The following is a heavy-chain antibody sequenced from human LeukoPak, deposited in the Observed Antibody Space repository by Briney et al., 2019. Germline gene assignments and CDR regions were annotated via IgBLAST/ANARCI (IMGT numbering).Heavy chain of an antibody. CDR3: ARLAGGYSGYVLFDY. CDR1: GFTVSTNS. J-gene: IGHJ4*02. V-gene: IGHV3-7*01. CDR2: IKQDGSEK. D-gene: IGHD5-12*01. Sequence: PGGSLRLSCTVSGFTVSTNSMSWVRQAPGKGLEWVANIKQDGSEKYYVDSVKGRFTISRDNAKNSLYLQMNSLRAEDTAVYYCARLAGGYSGYVLFDYWGQGTLVTVSS.